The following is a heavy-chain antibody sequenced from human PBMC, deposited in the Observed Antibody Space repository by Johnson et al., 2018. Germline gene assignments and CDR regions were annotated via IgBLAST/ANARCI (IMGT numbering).Heavy chain of an antibody. CDR1: GFTFSSYW. V-gene: IGHV3-7*01. J-gene: IGHJ5*02. D-gene: IGHD1-26*01. CDR2: IKQDGSEK. CDR3: AREGYSGSYHENWFDP. Sequence: VQLVESGGGLVQXGGSLRLXCAASGFTFSSYWMSWVRQAPGKGLEWVANIKQDGSEKYYVDSVKGRFTISRDNAKNSLYLQMNSRRAEDTAVHYCAREGYSGSYHENWFDPWGQGTLVTVSS.